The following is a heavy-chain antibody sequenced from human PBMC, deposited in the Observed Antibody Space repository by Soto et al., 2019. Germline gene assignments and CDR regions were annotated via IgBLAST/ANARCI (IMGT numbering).Heavy chain of an antibody. CDR3: ARRILAPAGLVGFQI. D-gene: IGHD6-13*01. V-gene: IGHV4-39*01. CDR2: LYYSGST. CDR1: GASVSSSDYY. J-gene: IGHJ3*02. Sequence: QVLLPESGPGLVKPAETLSLTCIVSGASVSSSDYYWGWIRQPPGKGLEWIGSLYYSGSTFSNPSLKGRLTMSVDTAKNQFSLKLSSVCAADTSLYYCARRILAPAGLVGFQIWGQGEMV.